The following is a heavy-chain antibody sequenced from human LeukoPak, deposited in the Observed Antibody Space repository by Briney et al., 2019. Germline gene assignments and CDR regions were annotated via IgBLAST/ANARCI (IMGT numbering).Heavy chain of an antibody. D-gene: IGHD1-14*01. V-gene: IGHV1-2*02. CDR2: INPNSGGT. CDR1: GHTFGDYY. Sequence: ASVKVSCKASGHTFGDYYMHWVRQALGQGLEWMGWINPNSGGTKYAQRFQGRVTMTRDTSISTAYMELRRLRSDDTAVYYCARVLLRTGIPEGFDPWGQGTLVTVSS. CDR3: ARVLLRTGIPEGFDP. J-gene: IGHJ5*02.